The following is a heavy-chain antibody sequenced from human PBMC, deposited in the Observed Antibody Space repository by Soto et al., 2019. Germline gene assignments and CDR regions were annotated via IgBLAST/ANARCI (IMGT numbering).Heavy chain of an antibody. J-gene: IGHJ3*02. CDR1: GYTLTSYY. V-gene: IGHV1-46*03. Sequence: GASVKVSCKASGYTLTSYYMHWVRQAPGQGLEWMGIINPSGGSTSYAQKFQGRVTMTRDTSTSTVYMELSSLRSGDTAVYYCARGLIVVVVAATQDAFDIWGQGTMVTVSS. D-gene: IGHD2-15*01. CDR3: ARGLIVVVVAATQDAFDI. CDR2: INPSGGST.